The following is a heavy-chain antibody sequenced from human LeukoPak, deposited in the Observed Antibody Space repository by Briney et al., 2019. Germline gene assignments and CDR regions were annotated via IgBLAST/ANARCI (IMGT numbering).Heavy chain of an antibody. CDR1: GGTFRSYA. V-gene: IGHV1-69*05. CDR2: VISIAPTA. D-gene: IGHD5-18*01. J-gene: IGHJ5*02. Sequence: RASVKVSCKASGGTFRSYAIPWVRQAPGQGLEWLGGVISIAPTANYAQKFQDRVTMNMDEYTTTTFMELRSLRSDDTAVYYCARGRVSGTTLVTWFDTWGQGTLVTVSS. CDR3: ARGRVSGTTLVTWFDT.